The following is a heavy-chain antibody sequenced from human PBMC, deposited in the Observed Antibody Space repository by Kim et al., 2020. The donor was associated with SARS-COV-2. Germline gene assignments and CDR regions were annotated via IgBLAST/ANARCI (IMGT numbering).Heavy chain of an antibody. V-gene: IGHV4-39*01. CDR1: GGSISSSSYY. CDR3: ARRIAYCGGDCYSYWFDP. CDR2: IYYSGST. J-gene: IGHJ5*02. Sequence: SETLSLTCTVSGGSISSSSYYWGWIRQPPGKGLEWIGSIYYSGSTYYNPSLKSRVTISVDTSKNQFSLKLSSVTAADTAVYYCARRIAYCGGDCYSYWFDPWGQGTLVTVSS. D-gene: IGHD2-21*02.